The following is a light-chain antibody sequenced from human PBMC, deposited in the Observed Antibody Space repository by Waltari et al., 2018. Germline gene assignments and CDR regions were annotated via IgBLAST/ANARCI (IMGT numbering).Light chain of an antibody. CDR3: QQYHNWLPFP. J-gene: IGKJ5*01. Sequence: ESVMTQSPAILSVSPGERATLSCKASQSVSSNLAWYQQKPGQAPRLLIYGASTRATGIPARFSGSGSGTEFTLTISSLQSEDSAVYYCQQYHNWLPFPFGQGTRLEIK. V-gene: IGKV3-15*01. CDR1: QSVSSN. CDR2: GAS.